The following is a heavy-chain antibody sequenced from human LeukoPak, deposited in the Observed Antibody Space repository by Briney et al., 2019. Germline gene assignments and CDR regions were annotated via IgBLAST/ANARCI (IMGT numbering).Heavy chain of an antibody. CDR2: ISYDGSNK. D-gene: IGHD6-19*01. CDR1: GFTFSSYG. J-gene: IGHJ4*02. V-gene: IGHV3-30*03. CDR3: ASQQWLVPH. Sequence: GGSLRLSCAASGFTFSSYGMHWVRQAPGKGLEWVAVISYDGSNKYYADSVKGRFTISRDNSKNTLYLQMNSLRAEDTAVYYCASQQWLVPHWGQGTLVTVSS.